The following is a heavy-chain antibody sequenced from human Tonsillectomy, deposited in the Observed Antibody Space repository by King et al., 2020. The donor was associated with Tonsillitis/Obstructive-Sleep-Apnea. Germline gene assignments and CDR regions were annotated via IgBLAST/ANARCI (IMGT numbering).Heavy chain of an antibody. Sequence: QLVQSGGGVVQPGRSLRLSCAASGFTFGRYAMHWVRQAPGKGLEWVAVIAYDASTKYYADSEKGRFTISRDNSKNTLYLQVNSLRSEDTAVYFCAREAGDYDLYFDYWGQGTLVTVSS. V-gene: IGHV3-30*04. CDR3: AREAGDYDLYFDY. CDR1: GFTFGRYA. D-gene: IGHD4-17*01. CDR2: IAYDASTK. J-gene: IGHJ4*02.